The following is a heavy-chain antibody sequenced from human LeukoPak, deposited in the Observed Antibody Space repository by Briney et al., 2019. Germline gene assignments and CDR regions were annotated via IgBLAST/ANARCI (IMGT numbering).Heavy chain of an antibody. J-gene: IGHJ4*02. D-gene: IGHD5-12*01. CDR1: GSTFSSYW. Sequence: GGSLRLSCAASGSTFSSYWMSWVRQAPGKGLEWVANIKQDGSEKYYVDSVKGRFTVSRDNSKNTLYLQMNSLRAEDTAVYYCAKDGYSGYDGYYFDYWGQGTLVTVSS. CDR3: AKDGYSGYDGYYFDY. CDR2: IKQDGSEK. V-gene: IGHV3-7*01.